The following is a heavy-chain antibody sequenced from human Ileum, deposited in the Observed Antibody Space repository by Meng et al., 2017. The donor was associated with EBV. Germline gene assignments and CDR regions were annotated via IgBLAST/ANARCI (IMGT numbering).Heavy chain of an antibody. CDR1: GYSISSTHW. V-gene: IGHV4-28*01. Sequence: VQPQEPGSGMGKPSDPLSLTCAVSGYSISSTHWWGWIRPPPGKGLEWIGSIYYSGSTSYNPSLKSRVTMSVDTSKNQFSLNLNSVTAVDTAVYYCARNVPGTSAYYDWGQGTLVTVSS. CDR2: IYYSGST. CDR3: ARNVPGTSAYYD. J-gene: IGHJ4*02. D-gene: IGHD3-22*01.